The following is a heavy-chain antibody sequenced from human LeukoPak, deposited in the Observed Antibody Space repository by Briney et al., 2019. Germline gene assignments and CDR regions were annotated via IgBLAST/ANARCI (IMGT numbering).Heavy chain of an antibody. CDR3: ARGGYSMDTGYYYGMDV. V-gene: IGHV3-73*01. J-gene: IGHJ6*02. D-gene: IGHD5-18*01. CDR1: GFTFSGSA. CDR2: IRSKAHDYAT. Sequence: GGSLRLSCAASGFTFSGSAIHWVRQASGKGLEWVGRIRSKAHDYATAYAASVKGRFTISRDDSKKTAYLQMNSLKTEDTAVYYCARGGYSMDTGYYYGMDVWGQGTTVTVSS.